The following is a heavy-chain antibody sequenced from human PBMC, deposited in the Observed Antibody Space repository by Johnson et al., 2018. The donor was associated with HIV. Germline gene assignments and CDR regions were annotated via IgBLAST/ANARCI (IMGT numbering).Heavy chain of an antibody. CDR1: GFAVSTNY. CDR3: ARDSVDHGDYRGAFDI. CDR2: IYSGSNT. Sequence: VQLVESGGALVQPGGSLRLSCAASGFAVSTNYMSWVRQAPGKGLECVSVIYSGSNTYHADPVKGRFTISRDNSKNTLYLQMNSLRADDTAVYYCARDSVDHGDYRGAFDIWGQGTMVTVSS. V-gene: IGHV3-66*01. D-gene: IGHD4-17*01. J-gene: IGHJ3*02.